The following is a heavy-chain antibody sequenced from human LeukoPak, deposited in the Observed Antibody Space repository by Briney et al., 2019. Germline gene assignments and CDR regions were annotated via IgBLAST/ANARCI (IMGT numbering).Heavy chain of an antibody. Sequence: GGSLRLSCAASGFTFSIYWVHWVRQAPGKGLVWVSSINSDGSSTSYADSVKDRFTISRDNSKNTLYLQMDSLRDEDTAVYYCARDRGYTYGHPLDYWGQGTLVTVSS. V-gene: IGHV3-74*01. D-gene: IGHD5-18*01. CDR2: INSDGSST. CDR1: GFTFSIYW. CDR3: ARDRGYTYGHPLDY. J-gene: IGHJ4*02.